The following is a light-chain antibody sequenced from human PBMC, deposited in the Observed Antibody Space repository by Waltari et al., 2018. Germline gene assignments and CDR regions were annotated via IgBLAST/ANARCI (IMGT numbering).Light chain of an antibody. V-gene: IGLV2-14*03. CDR1: TDDIRSYDS. J-gene: IGLJ3*02. CDR2: DVR. CDR3: SSHPTRSTWV. Sequence: QSPLTQPPSVAGSPGPSRPIACTGTTDDIRSYDSFSWYQQHLSKAPKLIIYDVRERPSGVSNRFSGSKSGNTASLTISGLQADDEADYYCSSHPTRSTWVFGGGTKLTVL.